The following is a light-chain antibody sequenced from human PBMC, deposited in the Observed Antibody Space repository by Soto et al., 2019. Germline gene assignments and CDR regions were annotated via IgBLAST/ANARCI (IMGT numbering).Light chain of an antibody. J-gene: IGKJ5*01. Sequence: VMTQSPLSLPVTVGQPASISCRSRQSRLYSDGNTYLTWFQQRPGQSPRRXXYKTSDRDSGVPDRFSGSGSGTDFTLKISRVEAEDVAVYDCMQGTHWTLTFGQGTRLEIK. CDR3: MQGTHWTLT. V-gene: IGKV2-30*01. CDR1: QSRLYSDGNTY. CDR2: KTS.